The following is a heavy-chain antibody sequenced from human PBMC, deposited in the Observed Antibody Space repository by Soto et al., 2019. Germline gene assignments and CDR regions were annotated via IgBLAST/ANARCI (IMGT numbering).Heavy chain of an antibody. Sequence: PGGSLRLSCAASGFTVSRNYMSWVRQAPGKGLEWVSVTYSGGTTYYADPVKGRFTISRDNSKNTLYLQVNSLRAEDTAVYYCARGPHYSNLDYWGQGTLVTVS. J-gene: IGHJ4*02. CDR3: ARGPHYSNLDY. V-gene: IGHV3-53*01. CDR1: GFTVSRNY. D-gene: IGHD4-4*01. CDR2: TYSGGTT.